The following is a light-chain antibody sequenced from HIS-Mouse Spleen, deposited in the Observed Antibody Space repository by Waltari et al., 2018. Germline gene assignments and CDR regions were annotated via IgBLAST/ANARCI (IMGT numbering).Light chain of an antibody. CDR1: SSDVGGYNY. V-gene: IGLV2-14*03. CDR2: HAS. J-gene: IGLJ2*01. CDR3: SSYTSSSTEV. Sequence: QSALTQPASVSGSPGQSITISCTGTSSDVGGYNYVSWYQQHPGKAPKLMIYHASNRPSGVSNRFSGSKSGNTASLTISGLQAEDEADYYCSSYTSSSTEVFGGGTKLTVL.